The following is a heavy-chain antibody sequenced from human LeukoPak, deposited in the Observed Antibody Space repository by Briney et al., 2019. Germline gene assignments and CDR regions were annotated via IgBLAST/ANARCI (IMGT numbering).Heavy chain of an antibody. D-gene: IGHD2-15*01. CDR3: AKAPVTSCRGAFCYPFDS. V-gene: IGHV3-21*04. Sequence: NPGGSLRLSCEASGFTFSSYSMNWVRQAPGKGLEWVSSISSSSSYIYYADSVKGRFTISRDNAKNSLYLQMNSLRAEDAAVYYCAKAPVTSCRGAFCYPFDSWGQGTLVTVSS. CDR2: ISSSSSYI. CDR1: GFTFSSYS. J-gene: IGHJ4*02.